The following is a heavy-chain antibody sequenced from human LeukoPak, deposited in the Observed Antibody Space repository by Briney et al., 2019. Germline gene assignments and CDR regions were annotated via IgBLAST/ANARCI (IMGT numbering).Heavy chain of an antibody. CDR3: ARCGLYCSGGNCYWNWFDP. D-gene: IGHD2-15*01. Sequence: GSSVKVSCKASGGTFSSYAISWVRQAPGQGLEWMGGIIPIFGTANYAQKFQGRVTITTDESTSTAYMELSSLRSEDTAVYYCARCGLYCSGGNCYWNWFDPWGQGTLVTVSS. J-gene: IGHJ5*02. CDR1: GGTFSSYA. CDR2: IIPIFGTA. V-gene: IGHV1-69*05.